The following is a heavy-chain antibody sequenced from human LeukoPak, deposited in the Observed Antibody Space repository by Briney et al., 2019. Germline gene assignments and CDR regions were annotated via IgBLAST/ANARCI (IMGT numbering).Heavy chain of an antibody. Sequence: PGGPLRLSCAASGFTFSSYAMSWVRQAPGKGLEWVSAISGSGGSTYYADSVKGRFTISRDNSKNTLYLQMNSLRAEDTAVYYCAKSGCSSTSCYLPYYYYGMDVWGQGTTVTVSS. CDR3: AKSGCSSTSCYLPYYYYGMDV. D-gene: IGHD2-2*01. CDR1: GFTFSSYA. CDR2: ISGSGGST. V-gene: IGHV3-23*01. J-gene: IGHJ6*02.